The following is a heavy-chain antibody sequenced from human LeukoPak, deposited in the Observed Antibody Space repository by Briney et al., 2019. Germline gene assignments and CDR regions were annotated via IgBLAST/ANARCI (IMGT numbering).Heavy chain of an antibody. CDR2: IKVDGSEE. V-gene: IGHV3-7*01. J-gene: IGHJ6*03. Sequence: GGSLRLSCAASGFAFQSYWMSWVRQAPGKGLEWVANIKVDGSEEYYMDSVEGRFTISRDNAKNSLYLQMNSLRAEDTAVYYCARNTAAIVLRYFYFYMDVWGKGTTVTVSS. CDR3: ARNTAAIVLRYFYFYMDV. D-gene: IGHD2-2*02. CDR1: GFAFQSYW.